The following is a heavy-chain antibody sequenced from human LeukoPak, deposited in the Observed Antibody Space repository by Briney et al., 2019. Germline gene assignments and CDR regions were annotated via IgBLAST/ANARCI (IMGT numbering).Heavy chain of an antibody. Sequence: GASVKVSCKASGGTFSSYTISWVRQAPGQGLEWMRRIIPILGIANYAQKFQGRVTITADKSTSTAYMELSSLRSEDTAVYYCARGMACGGDCYMVDDWFDPWGQGTLVTVSS. CDR2: IIPILGIA. J-gene: IGHJ5*02. D-gene: IGHD2-21*02. V-gene: IGHV1-69*02. CDR1: GGTFSSYT. CDR3: ARGMACGGDCYMVDDWFDP.